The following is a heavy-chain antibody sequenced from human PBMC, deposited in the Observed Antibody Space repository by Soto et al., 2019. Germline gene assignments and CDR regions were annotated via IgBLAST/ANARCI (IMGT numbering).Heavy chain of an antibody. CDR3: AKVQSQWLVYGMDV. CDR2: ISYDGSNK. Sequence: PGGSLRLSCAASGFTSSSFGMHWVRQAPGKGLEWVAVISYDGSNKYYVDSVKGRFTISRDNSKNTLYLQMNSLRAEDTAVYYCAKVQSQWLVYGMDVWGQGTTVTVSS. J-gene: IGHJ6*02. V-gene: IGHV3-30*18. D-gene: IGHD6-19*01. CDR1: GFTSSSFG.